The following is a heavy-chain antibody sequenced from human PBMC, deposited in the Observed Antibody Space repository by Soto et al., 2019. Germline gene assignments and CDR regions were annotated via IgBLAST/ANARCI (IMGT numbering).Heavy chain of an antibody. D-gene: IGHD1-26*01. Sequence: QVQLQESGPGLVKPSQTLSLTCTVSGGSISSGDYYWSWIRQPPGKGLEWIGYIYYSGSTYYNPSLKXLVIIXXDTSKNQFSLKLSSVTAADTAVYYCARDRSGSWDYWGQGTLVTVSS. CDR3: ARDRSGSWDY. CDR2: IYYSGST. V-gene: IGHV4-30-4*01. CDR1: GGSISSGDYY. J-gene: IGHJ4*02.